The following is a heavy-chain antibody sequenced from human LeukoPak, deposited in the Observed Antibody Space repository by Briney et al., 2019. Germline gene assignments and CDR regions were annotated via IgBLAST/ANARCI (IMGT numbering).Heavy chain of an antibody. CDR2: IKEDGTYT. J-gene: IGHJ4*02. D-gene: IGHD3-9*01. CDR3: ARDFDMGITPGDDFDF. Sequence: GGSLRLSCAASGFSFSKYWMHWVRQTPGEGRVWGSRIKEDGTYTSYADSVKGRFTISRDNARNTVFLQMNSLRAEDTAVYYCARDFDMGITPGDDFDFWGQGTLVTVSS. CDR1: GFSFSKYW. V-gene: IGHV3-74*01.